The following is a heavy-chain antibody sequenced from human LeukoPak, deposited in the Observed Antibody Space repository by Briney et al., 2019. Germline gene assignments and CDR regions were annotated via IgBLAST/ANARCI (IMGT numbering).Heavy chain of an antibody. Sequence: GESLRISCQGSGYSFTTYWITWVRQMPGKGLEWMGTIDPTESYINYSPSFQGHVVISVDKSISTAYRKWNSLKASDTAMYYCARVETSGSRDFDLWGQGTLVTVSS. D-gene: IGHD3-10*01. V-gene: IGHV5-10-1*01. CDR1: GYSFTTYW. CDR2: IDPTESYI. J-gene: IGHJ4*02. CDR3: ARVETSGSRDFDL.